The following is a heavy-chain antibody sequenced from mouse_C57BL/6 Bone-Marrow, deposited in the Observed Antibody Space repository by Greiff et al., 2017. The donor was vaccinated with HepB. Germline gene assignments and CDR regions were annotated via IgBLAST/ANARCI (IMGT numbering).Heavy chain of an antibody. CDR1: GYTFTSYW. CDR2: IDPSDSYT. V-gene: IGHV1-69*01. D-gene: IGHD1-1*01. CDR3: AREGAYYYGSSYNFDY. J-gene: IGHJ2*01. Sequence: QVQLQQPGAELVMPGASVKLSCKASGYTFTSYWMHWVKQRPGQGLEWIGEIDPSDSYTNYNQKFKGKSTLTVDKSSSTAYMQLSSLTSEYSAVYYCAREGAYYYGSSYNFDYWGQGTTLTVSS.